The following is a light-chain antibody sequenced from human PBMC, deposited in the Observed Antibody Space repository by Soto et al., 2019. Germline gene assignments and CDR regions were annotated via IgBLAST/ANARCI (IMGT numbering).Light chain of an antibody. Sequence: QSVLTQPASVSGSPGQSINISCTGSSSDVGDYNYVSWYQQHPGKAPKLMIYEIRNRPSGVSSRFSGSKSGNTASLTISGLQAEDEADYYCTSYTTSPTLYVFGTGTKVTVL. CDR2: EIR. CDR3: TSYTTSPTLYV. CDR1: SSDVGDYNY. V-gene: IGLV2-14*01. J-gene: IGLJ1*01.